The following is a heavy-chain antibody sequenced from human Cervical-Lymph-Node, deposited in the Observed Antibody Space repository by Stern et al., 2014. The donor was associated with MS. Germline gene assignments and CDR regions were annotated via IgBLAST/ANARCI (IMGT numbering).Heavy chain of an antibody. CDR3: ATTRWDLFTWNWFDP. D-gene: IGHD1-26*01. V-gene: IGHV4-61*02. CDR2: IHDSGST. CDR1: GGSISSSGYY. J-gene: IGHJ5*02. Sequence: VQLVQSGPGLVKPSQTLSLTCTVSGGSISSSGYYWSWIRQPADKGLEGIGRIHDSGSTYYNPSLKSRGTISMDKAKNQFSPERPSVTAADTAVYYCATTRWDLFTWNWFDPWGQGTLVTVSS.